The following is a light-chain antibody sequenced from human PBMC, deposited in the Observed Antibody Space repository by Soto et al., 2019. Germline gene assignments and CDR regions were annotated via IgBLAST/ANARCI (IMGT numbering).Light chain of an antibody. CDR1: QSVSSY. Sequence: EIVLTQSPATLSLSPGERATLSCRASQSVSSYLAWYQQKPGQAPRLLIYDASNRATGIPARFSGSGSGTDFTLTISSLQSEDFVVYYCQQYNNWPPRTFGQGTKVDI. CDR3: QQYNNWPPRT. J-gene: IGKJ1*01. CDR2: DAS. V-gene: IGKV3-11*01.